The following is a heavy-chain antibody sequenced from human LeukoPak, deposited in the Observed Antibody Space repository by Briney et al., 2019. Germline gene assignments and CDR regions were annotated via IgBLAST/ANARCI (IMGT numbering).Heavy chain of an antibody. D-gene: IGHD1-26*01. CDR2: ISGSGFTI. CDR1: GFTLSNYS. Sequence: PGGSLRPSCAVSGFTLSNYSMNWVRQAPGKGLEWISYISGSGFTIHYADSVKGRFTISRDNAKKSLYLQMNSLRAEATAVYYCARAYSGTYGLGYYYMDVGGKGTTVTVSS. CDR3: ARAYSGTYGLGYYYMDV. V-gene: IGHV3-48*04. J-gene: IGHJ6*03.